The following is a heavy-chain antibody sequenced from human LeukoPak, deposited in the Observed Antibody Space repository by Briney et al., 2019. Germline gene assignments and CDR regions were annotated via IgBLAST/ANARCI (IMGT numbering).Heavy chain of an antibody. Sequence: PSETLSLTCTVSGDSISSLTYYWGWIRQPPRKGLEWIGTIYYSGSNYNNLSLKSRVTISVDASKNQFSLRLSSVTAADTAVYYCARLKTAAGTKYFDYWGQGTLVTVSS. V-gene: IGHV4-39*01. CDR3: ARLKTAAGTKYFDY. CDR1: GDSISSLTYY. CDR2: IYYSGSN. D-gene: IGHD6-13*01. J-gene: IGHJ4*02.